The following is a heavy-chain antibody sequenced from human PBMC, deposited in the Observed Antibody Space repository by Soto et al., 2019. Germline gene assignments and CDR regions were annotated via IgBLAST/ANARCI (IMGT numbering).Heavy chain of an antibody. J-gene: IGHJ4*02. Sequence: NPSETLSLTCTVSGGSISSSSSYWGWIRQPPGKGLEWIGTIYSGSTYYNPSLKSRVTISVDTSKNQFSLKLSSVAAADTAIYFCATTRGIAVGGSFDYWGQGTLVTVSS. CDR3: ATTRGIAVGGSFDY. V-gene: IGHV4-39*01. CDR2: IYSGST. D-gene: IGHD6-13*01. CDR1: GGSISSSSSY.